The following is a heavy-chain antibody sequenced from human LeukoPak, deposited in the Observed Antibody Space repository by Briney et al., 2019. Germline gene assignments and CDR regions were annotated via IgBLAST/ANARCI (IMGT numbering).Heavy chain of an antibody. D-gene: IGHD6-6*01. J-gene: IGHJ4*02. V-gene: IGHV3-53*01. CDR3: ARGAGYSYSSRYFDY. Sequence: GGSLRLSCAASGFTVSSNYMSWVRQSPGKGLEWVSVINTGGSAYYADSVKDRFTISRDNSMNTLYLQMNSLRADDTAVYYCARGAGYSYSSRYFDYWGQGTLVTVSS. CDR2: INTGGSA. CDR1: GFTVSSNY.